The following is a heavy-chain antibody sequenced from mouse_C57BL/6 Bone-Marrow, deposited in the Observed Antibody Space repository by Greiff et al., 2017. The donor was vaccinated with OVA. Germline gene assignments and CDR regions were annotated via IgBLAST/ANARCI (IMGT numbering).Heavy chain of an antibody. D-gene: IGHD3-2*02. CDR2: IDPSDSYT. J-gene: IGHJ1*03. CDR3: ARTPQANWYLDV. CDR1: GYTFTSYW. V-gene: IGHV1-69*01. Sequence: QVQLQQPGAELVMPGASVKLSCKASGYTFTSYWMHWVKQRPGQGLEWIGEIDPSDSYTNYNQKFKGKSTLTVDKSSSTAYMQRSSLTSEDSAVYYCARTPQANWYLDVWGTGTTVTVSA.